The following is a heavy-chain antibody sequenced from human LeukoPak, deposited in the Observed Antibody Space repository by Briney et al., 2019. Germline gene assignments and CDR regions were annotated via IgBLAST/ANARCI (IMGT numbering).Heavy chain of an antibody. CDR2: IYHSGST. V-gene: IGHV4-4*02. Sequence: PSETLSLTCAVSGGSISSSNWWSWVRQPPGKGLEGIGEIYHSGSTNYTPSLKSRVTISVDKSKNQFSLKLSSVTAADTAVYYCAGGAGTTVTFSFDIWGQGTMVTVSS. J-gene: IGHJ3*02. D-gene: IGHD4-17*01. CDR3: AGGAGTTVTFSFDI. CDR1: GGSISSSNW.